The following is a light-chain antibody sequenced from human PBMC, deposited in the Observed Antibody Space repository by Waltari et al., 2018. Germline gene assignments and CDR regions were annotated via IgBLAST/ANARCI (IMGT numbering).Light chain of an antibody. Sequence: DIQMTQSPSTPSAFVGDRVTITCRASQSISGWLAWYQQKPGKAPKLLIYKASSLESGVPSRFSGSGSGTEFTLTISSLQPDDFATYYCQQYDVYPWTFGQGTKVEIK. CDR3: QQYDVYPWT. J-gene: IGKJ1*01. V-gene: IGKV1-5*03. CDR2: KAS. CDR1: QSISGW.